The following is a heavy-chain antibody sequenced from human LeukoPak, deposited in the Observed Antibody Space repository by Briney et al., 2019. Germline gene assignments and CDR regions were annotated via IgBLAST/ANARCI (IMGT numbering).Heavy chain of an antibody. CDR3: ARAIVGATTGFDY. Sequence: SETLSLTCTVSGGSISSYYWSWIRQPPGKGPEWIGYIYYSGSTNYNPSLKSRVTISVDTSKNQFSLKLSSVTAADTAVYYCARAIVGATTGFDYWGQGTLVTVSS. V-gene: IGHV4-59*01. D-gene: IGHD1-26*01. CDR2: IYYSGST. CDR1: GGSISSYY. J-gene: IGHJ4*02.